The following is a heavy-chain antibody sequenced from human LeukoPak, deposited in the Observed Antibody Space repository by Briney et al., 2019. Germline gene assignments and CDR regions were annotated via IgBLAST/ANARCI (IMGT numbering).Heavy chain of an antibody. J-gene: IGHJ6*02. V-gene: IGHV3-30*18. CDR1: GFTFSSYG. Sequence: GGSLRLSCAASGFTFSSYGMHWVRQAPGKGLEWVAVISYDGSNKYYADSVKGRFTISRDNSKNTLYLQMNSLRAEDTAVYYCAKRQQLPPASFPYYYFGMDVWGQGTTVTVSS. CDR3: AKRQQLPPASFPYYYFGMDV. CDR2: ISYDGSNK. D-gene: IGHD6-13*01.